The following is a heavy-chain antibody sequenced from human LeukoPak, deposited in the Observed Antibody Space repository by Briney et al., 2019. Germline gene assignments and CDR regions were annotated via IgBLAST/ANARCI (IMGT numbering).Heavy chain of an antibody. CDR3: AREDIVVVPAASKVVGEYYYYYYMDV. J-gene: IGHJ6*03. CDR1: GFTFSSYW. D-gene: IGHD2-2*01. CDR2: IKQDGSEK. V-gene: IGHV3-7*01. Sequence: GGSLRLSCAASGFTFSSYWMSWVRQAPGKGLEWVANIKQDGSEKYYVDSVKGRFTISRDNAKNSLYLQMNSLRAEDTAVYYCAREDIVVVPAASKVVGEYYYYYYMDVWGKGTTVTVYS.